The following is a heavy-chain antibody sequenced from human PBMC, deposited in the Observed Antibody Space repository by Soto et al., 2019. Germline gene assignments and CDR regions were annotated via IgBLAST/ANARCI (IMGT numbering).Heavy chain of an antibody. CDR3: ARAWASHGYYYYGMDV. Sequence: EVQLVESGGGLVKPGGSLRLSCAASGFTFSSYSMNWVRQAPGKGLEWVSSISSSSSYIYYADSVKGRFTISRDNAKNTPYLQMNSRRAVDTAVYYCARAWASHGYYYYGMDVWGQGTTVTVSS. V-gene: IGHV3-21*01. CDR2: ISSSSSYI. CDR1: GFTFSSYS. J-gene: IGHJ6*02. D-gene: IGHD1-26*01.